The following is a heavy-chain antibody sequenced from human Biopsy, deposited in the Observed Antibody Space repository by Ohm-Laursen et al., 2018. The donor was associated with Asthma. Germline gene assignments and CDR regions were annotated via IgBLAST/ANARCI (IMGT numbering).Heavy chain of an antibody. CDR3: ARGDSSGWSHYYFDY. CDR2: IYSGGTS. J-gene: IGHJ4*02. Sequence: SLRLSCAASGFAVSRGHMFRVRQAPGKGLEWVSVIYSGGTSHTADSVRGRFTISRDFSKNTLHLQMHSLRVEDTAVYYCARGDSSGWSHYYFDYWGQGSLVTVSS. D-gene: IGHD6-19*01. V-gene: IGHV3-53*01. CDR1: GFAVSRGH.